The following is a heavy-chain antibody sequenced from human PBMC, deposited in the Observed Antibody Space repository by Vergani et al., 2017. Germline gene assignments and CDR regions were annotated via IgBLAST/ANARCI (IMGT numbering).Heavy chain of an antibody. V-gene: IGHV4-59*01. Sequence: QVQLQESGPGLVKPSETLSLTCTVSGGSISSYYWCSIRQPPGEGLEWLGYINYSGSNNYNHSLKIRVTISVDTSTNQFSLKLSSVTAADTAVYYCARVGLYYDRSGYFYAAVSFDYAGQATLVTVS. D-gene: IGHD3-22*01. J-gene: IGHJ4*02. CDR2: INYSGSN. CDR1: GGSISSYY. CDR3: ARVGLYYDRSGYFYAAVSFDY.